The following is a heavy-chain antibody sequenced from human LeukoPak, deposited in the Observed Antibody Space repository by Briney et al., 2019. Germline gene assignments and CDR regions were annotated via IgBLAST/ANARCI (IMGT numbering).Heavy chain of an antibody. J-gene: IGHJ4*02. D-gene: IGHD3-10*01. Sequence: GGSLRLSCAASGFIFNDYIMHWVRQAPGKGLEWVSLITMDGGDTYYADSVKGRFAISRDNSKNSLYLQMSSLTTEDTALYYCVRRGGWPTSYFDYWGQGTLVTVSS. CDR1: GFIFNDYI. CDR3: VRRGGWPTSYFDY. V-gene: IGHV3-43*01. CDR2: ITMDGGDT.